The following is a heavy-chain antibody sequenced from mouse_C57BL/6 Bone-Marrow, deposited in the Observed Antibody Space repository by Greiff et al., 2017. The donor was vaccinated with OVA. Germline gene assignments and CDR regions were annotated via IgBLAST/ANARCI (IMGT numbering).Heavy chain of an antibody. J-gene: IGHJ2*01. CDR2: IDPENGDT. CDR1: GFNIKDDY. CDR3: TTNWDYFDY. D-gene: IGHD4-1*01. V-gene: IGHV14-4*01. Sequence: VQLQQSGAELVRPGASVKLSCTASGFNIKDDYMPWVKQRPEQGLEWIGWIDPENGDTEYASKFQGRATITADTSSNTAYLQLSSLKSADTDLYYCTTNWDYFDYWGQGTTLTVSS.